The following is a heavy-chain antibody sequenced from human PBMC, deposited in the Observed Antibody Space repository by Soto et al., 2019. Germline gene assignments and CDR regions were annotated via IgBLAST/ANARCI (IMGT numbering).Heavy chain of an antibody. J-gene: IGHJ6*02. CDR1: GGHISSEDFF. Sequence: QVQLQESGPGLVKPSETLSLSSNVSGGHISSEDFFWSWVRQEPARVLEWIGYIYPSGTTYYNPSLKSRITISVDTAKNQFTIKLRYVTAADTTVYCCANDEDHGSGISGGMDVWGQGTAVTVS. D-gene: IGHD3-10*01. CDR2: IYPSGTT. CDR3: ANDEDHGSGISGGMDV. V-gene: IGHV4-31*03.